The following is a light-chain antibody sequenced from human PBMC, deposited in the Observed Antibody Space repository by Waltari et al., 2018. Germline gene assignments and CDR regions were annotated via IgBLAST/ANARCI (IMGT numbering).Light chain of an antibody. CDR3: HSRDASGVAGS. J-gene: IGLJ2*01. CDR1: SLRSYY. CDR2: DKN. Sequence: SSELTQDPAVSVAMGQTVRITCQGDSLRSYYASWYQQRPGQAPILVIYDKNHRPSVVPDRFSGSSSHNTGSLTITGAQAEDEASYYCHSRDASGVAGSFGGGTKLTVL. V-gene: IGLV3-19*01.